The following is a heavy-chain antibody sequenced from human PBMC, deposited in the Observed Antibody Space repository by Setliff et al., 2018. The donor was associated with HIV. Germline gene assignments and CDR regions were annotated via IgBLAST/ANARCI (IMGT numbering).Heavy chain of an antibody. CDR2: IYYSGST. CDR1: GGSISSSSYY. CDR3: ARHNTGYSYGYDYYYYYMDV. J-gene: IGHJ6*03. D-gene: IGHD5-18*01. Sequence: SETLSLTCTVSGGSISSSSYYWGWIRQPPGKGLEWIGSIYYSGSTYYNPSLKSRVTISVDTSKHQFSLKLSSVTAADTAVYYCARHNTGYSYGYDYYYYYMDVWGKGTTVTVSS. V-gene: IGHV4-39*01.